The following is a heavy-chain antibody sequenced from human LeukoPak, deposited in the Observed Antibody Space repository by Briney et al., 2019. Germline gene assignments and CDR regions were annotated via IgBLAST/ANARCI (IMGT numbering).Heavy chain of an antibody. CDR3: ARDGIPYQLLFFYYYYYMDV. Sequence: ASVKVSCKASGYTFTGYYMHWVRQAPGQGREWMGWINPNSGGTNYAQKFQGRVTMTRDTAISTAYMELSRLRSDDTAVYYCARDGIPYQLLFFYYYYYMDVWGKGTTVTVSS. D-gene: IGHD2-2*01. V-gene: IGHV1-2*02. J-gene: IGHJ6*03. CDR1: GYTFTGYY. CDR2: INPNSGGT.